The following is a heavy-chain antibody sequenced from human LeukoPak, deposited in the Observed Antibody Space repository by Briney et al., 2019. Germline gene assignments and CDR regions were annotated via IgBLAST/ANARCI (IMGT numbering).Heavy chain of an antibody. D-gene: IGHD4-17*01. CDR2: ISSSGSTI. CDR1: GFTFSSYE. Sequence: GGSLRLSCAASGFTFSSYEMNWVRQAPGKGLEWVSYISSSGSTIYYADSVKGRFTISRDNAKNSLYLQMNSLRAEDTAVYYCARYDYGDYLFDYWGQGTLVTVSS. CDR3: ARYDYGDYLFDY. V-gene: IGHV3-48*03. J-gene: IGHJ4*02.